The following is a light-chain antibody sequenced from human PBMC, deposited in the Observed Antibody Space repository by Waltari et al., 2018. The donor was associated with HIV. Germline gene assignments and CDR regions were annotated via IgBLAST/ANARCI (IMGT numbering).Light chain of an antibody. V-gene: IGKV2-30*01. CDR2: KFS. CDR1: HSLAYSDGNTH. CDR3: MQGTHWPPSWT. Sequence: EVVLTQSPLALPVTLGQPASISCRSSHSLAYSDGNTHLNWFQQRPGQSQRRLIYKFSNRDSGVPDRFSGSGSGTDFTLKISRVEAEDVGFYDCMQGTHWPPSWTFGQGTKVEIK. J-gene: IGKJ1*01.